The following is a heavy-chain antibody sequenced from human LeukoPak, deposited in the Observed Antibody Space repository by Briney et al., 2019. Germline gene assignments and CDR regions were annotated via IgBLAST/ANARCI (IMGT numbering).Heavy chain of an antibody. J-gene: IGHJ4*02. CDR1: AGSMCSTY. CDR2: MYYSGST. V-gene: IGHV4-59*01. CDR3: ARSSVGSYFDY. Sequence: SETLSLTCTHSAGSMCSTYWSWIRQPPGKGLEWIGYMYYSGSTKYNPSLKSRVTISVDTSKNQFSLKLSSVTAADTAVYYCARSSVGSYFDYWGQGTLVTVSS.